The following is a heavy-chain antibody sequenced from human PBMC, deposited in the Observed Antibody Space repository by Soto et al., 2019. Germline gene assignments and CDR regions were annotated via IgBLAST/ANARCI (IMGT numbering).Heavy chain of an antibody. CDR1: GFTFSNYA. CDR2: IIANGRNA. Sequence: GGSLRLSCAASGFTFSNYAMNWIRQAPGKGLEWLSSIIANGRNAYYADSVKGRFTISRDRSKNTLYLQLDSLKTEDTAVYYCTTGYYMVYYYGMDVWGQGTTVTVSS. D-gene: IGHD3-22*01. J-gene: IGHJ6*02. CDR3: TTGYYMVYYYGMDV. V-gene: IGHV3-23*01.